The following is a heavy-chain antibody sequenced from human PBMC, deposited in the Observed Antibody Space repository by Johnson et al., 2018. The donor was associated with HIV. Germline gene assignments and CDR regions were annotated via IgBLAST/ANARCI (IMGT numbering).Heavy chain of an antibody. D-gene: IGHD2-2*01. CDR1: GFSFSDYG. J-gene: IGHJ3*01. CDR3: VRDLPIGPAGPNDAFDL. CDR2: ISYDGDDK. Sequence: QVQLVESGGGVVQPGRSLRLSCAASGFSFSDYGIHWVRQAPGKGLEWVAVISYDGDDKHYGDSVEGRFTIYRDNSKKTLYLQMNSLRPEDTAVYYCVRDLPIGPAGPNDAFDLWGHVTMVTVSS. V-gene: IGHV3-30*03.